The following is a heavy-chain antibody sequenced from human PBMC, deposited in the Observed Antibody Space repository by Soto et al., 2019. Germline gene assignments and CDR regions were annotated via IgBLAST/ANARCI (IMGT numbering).Heavy chain of an antibody. Sequence: GESLKISCKGSGYSFTSYWIGWVRQMPWKGLEWMGIIYPGDSDTRYSPSFQGQVTISADKSISTAYLQWSSLKASDTAMYYCASTEGYCSGGSCYSDYYYYGMDVWGQGTTVTVSS. CDR3: ASTEGYCSGGSCYSDYYYYGMDV. D-gene: IGHD2-15*01. CDR1: GYSFTSYW. CDR2: IYPGDSDT. J-gene: IGHJ6*02. V-gene: IGHV5-51*01.